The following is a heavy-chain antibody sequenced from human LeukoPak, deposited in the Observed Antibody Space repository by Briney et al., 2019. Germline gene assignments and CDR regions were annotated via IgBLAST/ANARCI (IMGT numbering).Heavy chain of an antibody. CDR1: GFTFSSYS. J-gene: IGHJ4*02. CDR3: ARKVVAGLDY. Sequence: GSLRLSCAASGFTFSSYSMNWVRQPPGKGLEWIGYIYYSGSTNYNPSLKSRVTISVDTSKNQFSLKLSSVTAADTAVYYCARKVVAGLDYWGQGTLVTVSS. D-gene: IGHD6-19*01. CDR2: IYYSGST. V-gene: IGHV4-59*08.